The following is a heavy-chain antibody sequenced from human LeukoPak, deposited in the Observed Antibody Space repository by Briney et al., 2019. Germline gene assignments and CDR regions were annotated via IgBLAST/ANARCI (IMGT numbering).Heavy chain of an antibody. D-gene: IGHD4-23*01. J-gene: IGHJ4*02. CDR3: ARVDWELLDGDFDS. Sequence: PGGSLRLSCAASGFTFSSYSMTWVRQAPGKGLEWVAYISSSRMTIYYAESVKGRFTVSRDHAKNSLHLQMNSLRGEDTAVYYCARVDWELLDGDFDSWGQGTLVTVSA. CDR1: GFTFSSYS. CDR2: ISSSRMTI. V-gene: IGHV3-48*04.